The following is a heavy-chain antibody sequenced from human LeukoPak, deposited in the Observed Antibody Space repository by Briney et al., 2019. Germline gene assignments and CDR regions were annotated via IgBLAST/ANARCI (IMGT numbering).Heavy chain of an antibody. Sequence: GASVPVPYLTFGYTLTGYYIHWVRQAPGQGLERMGWINPNSGGTNYAQKFQGRVTMTRDTSISTAYMELSRLRSDDTAVYYCARVGLIVVVPAAIADDAFDIWGQGTMVTVSS. CDR2: INPNSGGT. V-gene: IGHV1-2*02. CDR3: ARVGLIVVVPAAIADDAFDI. J-gene: IGHJ3*02. CDR1: GYTLTGYY. D-gene: IGHD2-2*02.